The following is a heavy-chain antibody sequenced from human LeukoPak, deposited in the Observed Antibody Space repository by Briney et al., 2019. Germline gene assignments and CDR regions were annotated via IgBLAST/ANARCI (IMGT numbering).Heavy chain of an antibody. Sequence: ASVKVSCKASKYTFTSYDINWVRQATGQGLEWMGWMNPNSGNTGYAQKFQGRVTMTRNTSTSTAYMELSSLRSEDTAMYYCVRGSGSYYQYYFDWWGQGTLVTVSS. CDR3: VRGSGSYYQYYFDW. J-gene: IGHJ4*02. CDR1: KYTFTSYD. CDR2: MNPNSGNT. V-gene: IGHV1-8*01. D-gene: IGHD3-10*01.